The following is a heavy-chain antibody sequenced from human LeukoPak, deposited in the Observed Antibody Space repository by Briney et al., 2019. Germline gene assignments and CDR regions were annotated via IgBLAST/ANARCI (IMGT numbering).Heavy chain of an antibody. CDR1: GYTFTGYY. Sequence: VASVKVSCKASGYTFTGYYMHWVRQAPGQGLEWMGWINPNSGGTNYAQKFQGRVTMTRDTSISTAYMELSRLRSDDTAVYYCAREKDTAMVKSYDYWGQGTLVTVSS. V-gene: IGHV1-2*02. J-gene: IGHJ4*02. D-gene: IGHD5-18*01. CDR2: INPNSGGT. CDR3: AREKDTAMVKSYDY.